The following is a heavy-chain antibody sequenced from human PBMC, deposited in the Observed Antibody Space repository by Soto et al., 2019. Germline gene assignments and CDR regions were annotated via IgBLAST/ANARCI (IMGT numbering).Heavy chain of an antibody. CDR2: MSYDGRNK. J-gene: IGHJ3*02. CDR3: ARGGRIEHYYDTSGPGNAFDI. D-gene: IGHD3-22*01. V-gene: IGHV3-30*04. Sequence: PGGSLRLSCAASGFTFSSYAMHWVRQAPGKGLEWVAIMSYDGRNKYYADSVKGRFTISRDNSKNTLYLQMNSLTPEDTAVYSCARGGRIEHYYDTSGPGNAFDIWGQGTLVTVSS. CDR1: GFTFSSYA.